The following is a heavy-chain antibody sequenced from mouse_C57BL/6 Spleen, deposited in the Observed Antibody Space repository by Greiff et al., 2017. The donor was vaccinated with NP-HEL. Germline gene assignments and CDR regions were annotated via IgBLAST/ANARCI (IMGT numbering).Heavy chain of an antibody. J-gene: IGHJ3*01. D-gene: IGHD1-1*01. Sequence: EVKLLESGPGLVKPSQSLSLTCSVTGYSITSGYYWNWIRQFPGNKLEWMGYISYDGSNNYNPSLKNRISITRDTSKNQFFLKLNSVTTEDTATYYCARESLYYGSSYWGQGTLVTVSA. CDR2: ISYDGSN. CDR3: ARESLYYGSSY. CDR1: GYSITSGYY. V-gene: IGHV3-6*01.